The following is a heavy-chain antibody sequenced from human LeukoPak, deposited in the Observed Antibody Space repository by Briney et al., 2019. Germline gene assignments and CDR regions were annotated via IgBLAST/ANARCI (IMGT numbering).Heavy chain of an antibody. Sequence: GASVTVSCKASGYTFTVYYMHWVRQAPGQGLEWMGRINPNSGGTNYAQKFQGRVTMTRDMSISTAYMELSRLRSDDTAVYYCARDLGYSYGPWFDPWGQGTLVTVSS. CDR1: GYTFTVYY. CDR2: INPNSGGT. J-gene: IGHJ5*02. CDR3: ARDLGYSYGPWFDP. D-gene: IGHD5-18*01. V-gene: IGHV1-2*06.